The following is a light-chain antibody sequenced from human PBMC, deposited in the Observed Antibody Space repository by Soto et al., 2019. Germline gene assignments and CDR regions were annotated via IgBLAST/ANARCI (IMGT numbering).Light chain of an antibody. J-gene: IGKJ1*01. V-gene: IGKV1-39*01. Sequence: DIQMTQSPSSLSASVGDRVSITCRASQSISSYLNWYQKRPGKAPRLLIYAVSTWQSAVPSRITGGGSGTDCTLTISSLQPEDVASDYCQQSYSKPWTFGQGTKVE. CDR3: QQSYSKPWT. CDR2: AVS. CDR1: QSISSY.